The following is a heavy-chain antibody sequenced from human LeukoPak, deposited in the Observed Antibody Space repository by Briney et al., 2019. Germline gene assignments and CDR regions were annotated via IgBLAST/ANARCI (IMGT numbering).Heavy chain of an antibody. V-gene: IGHV3-21*05. CDR1: GFTFSSYE. CDR2: ISSSSSYI. D-gene: IGHD1-1*01. J-gene: IGHJ4*02. CDR3: ARGGSGNWNAPFDY. Sequence: GGSLRLSCAASGFTFSSYEMNWVRQAPGKGLEWVSYISSSSSYIYYADSMKGRFTISRDNAKNSLYLQMNTLRAEDTAVYYCARGGSGNWNAPFDYWGQGTLVTVSS.